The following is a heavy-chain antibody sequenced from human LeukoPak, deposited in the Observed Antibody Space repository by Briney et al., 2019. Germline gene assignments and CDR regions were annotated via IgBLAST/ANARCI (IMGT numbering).Heavy chain of an antibody. V-gene: IGHV1-18*01. CDR2: ISGYNGNT. CDR3: ARLTQGWVCSSTSCYSDV. J-gene: IGHJ6*02. D-gene: IGHD2-2*02. CDR1: GYTFTNYG. Sequence: ASVKVSCKTSGYTFTNYGISWVRQAPGQGLEWMGWISGYNGNTNYAQTLQGRVTMTTDTSTSTAYLELRSLTSDDTAVYYCARLTQGWVCSSTSCYSDVWGQGTTVTVSS.